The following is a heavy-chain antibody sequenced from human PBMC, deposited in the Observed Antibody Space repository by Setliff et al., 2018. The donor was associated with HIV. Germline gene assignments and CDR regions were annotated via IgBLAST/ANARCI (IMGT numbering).Heavy chain of an antibody. J-gene: IGHJ4*02. CDR1: GGTFSSYA. CDR3: ARNGARYYYDSSGYHFDY. D-gene: IGHD3-22*01. CDR2: IIPMFGTL. V-gene: IGHV1-69*05. Sequence: ASVKVSCKASGGTFSSYAINWVRQAPGQGLEWMGGIIPMFGTLNFAQKFQGRVTITTDESTSTAYMELNSLRSEDTAVYYCARNGARYYYDSSGYHFDYWGQGTLVTVSS.